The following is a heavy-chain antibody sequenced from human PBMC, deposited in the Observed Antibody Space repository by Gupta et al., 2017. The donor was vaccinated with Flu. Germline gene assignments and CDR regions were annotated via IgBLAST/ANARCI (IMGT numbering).Heavy chain of an antibody. Sequence: CSKYSMNWVRQAPGKGLEWVSFISSSSSYIYYADSLKGRFTISRDNAKNSLYLQMNSLRVEDTAVYYGARAWDMRGSNDYWGQGTLVTVSS. V-gene: IGHV3-21*01. J-gene: IGHJ4*02. CDR3: ARAWDMRGSNDY. CDR2: ISSSSSYI. D-gene: IGHD1-26*01. CDR1: CSKYS.